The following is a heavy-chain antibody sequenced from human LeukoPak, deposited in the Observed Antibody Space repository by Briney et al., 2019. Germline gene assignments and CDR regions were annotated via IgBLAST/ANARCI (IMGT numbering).Heavy chain of an antibody. Sequence: GGSLRLSCAASGFTFSSYAMHWVRQAPGKGLEWVAVISYDGSNKYYADSVKGRFTISRDNSKNTLYLQMNSLRAEDTAVYYCARDPARGSGTFVGYWGHGTLVTVSS. CDR3: ARDPARGSGTFVGY. CDR1: GFTFSSYA. J-gene: IGHJ4*01. CDR2: ISYDGSNK. D-gene: IGHD3-10*01. V-gene: IGHV3-30-3*01.